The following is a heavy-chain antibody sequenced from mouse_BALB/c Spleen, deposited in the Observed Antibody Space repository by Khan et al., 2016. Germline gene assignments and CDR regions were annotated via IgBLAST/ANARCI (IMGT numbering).Heavy chain of an antibody. J-gene: IGHJ3*01. CDR2: ILPGSDST. Sequence: QVQLQQPGAELMKPGASVKISCKATGYTFRSYWIEWVKQRPGHGLEWIGEILPGSDSTNYNEKFKGKATFTADTSSNTAYMQLSSLTSEDSAVYYCARRRDYGSSPAWFAYWGQGTLVTVSA. V-gene: IGHV1-9*01. CDR3: ARRRDYGSSPAWFAY. D-gene: IGHD1-1*01. CDR1: GYTFRSYW.